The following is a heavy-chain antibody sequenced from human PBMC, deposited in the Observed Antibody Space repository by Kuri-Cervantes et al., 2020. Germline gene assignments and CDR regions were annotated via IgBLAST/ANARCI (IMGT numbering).Heavy chain of an antibody. V-gene: IGHV1-24*01. Sequence: ASVKVSCKVSGYTLTELSMHWVRQAPGKGLEWMGGFDPEDGETIYAQKFQGRVTMTEDTSTDTAYLQWSSLRASDTAMYYCARHTGSQRGGYYWDWGQGTLVTVSS. CDR2: FDPEDGET. CDR1: GYTLTELS. D-gene: IGHD3-22*01. J-gene: IGHJ4*02. CDR3: ARHTGSQRGGYYWD.